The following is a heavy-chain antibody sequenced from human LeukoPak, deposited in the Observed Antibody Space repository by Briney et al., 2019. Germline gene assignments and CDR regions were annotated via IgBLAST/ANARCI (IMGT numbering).Heavy chain of an antibody. J-gene: IGHJ4*02. V-gene: IGHV1-2*02. CDR3: ARYVYSSSWYQVWYFDY. CDR1: GYTLTGYY. D-gene: IGHD6-13*01. CDR2: INPNSGGT. Sequence: ASVKVSCKASGYTLTGYYMQWVRQAPGQGLEWVGWINPNSGGTNYAQKFQVRVTMTRDRSISTAYMELSRLRSDDTAVYYCARYVYSSSWYQVWYFDYWGQGTLVTVSS.